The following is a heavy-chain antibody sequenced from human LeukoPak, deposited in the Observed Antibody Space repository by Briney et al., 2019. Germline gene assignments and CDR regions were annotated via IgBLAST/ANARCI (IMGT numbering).Heavy chain of an antibody. CDR3: ACRLRDSSGYYSGFDY. CDR1: GGSFSDYY. Sequence: SETLSLTCAVYGGSFSDYYWSWIRQPAGKGLEWIGEINHSGSTNYNPSLKSRVTVSVDTSKNQFSLKLRSVTAADTAIYYCACRLRDSSGYYSGFDYWDQGTLVTVSS. J-gene: IGHJ4*02. V-gene: IGHV4-34*01. CDR2: INHSGST. D-gene: IGHD3-22*01.